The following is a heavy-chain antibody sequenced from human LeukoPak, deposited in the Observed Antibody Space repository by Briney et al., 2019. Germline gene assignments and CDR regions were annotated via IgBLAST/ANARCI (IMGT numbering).Heavy chain of an antibody. CDR1: GGSISSYY. CDR2: IYTSGST. Sequence: KPSETLSLTCTVSGGSISSYYWSWIRQPPGKGLEWIGRIYTSGSTNYNPSLKSRVTMSVDTSKNQFSLKLSSVTAADTAVYYCARDRFSPTGGIIFDYWGQGTLVTVSS. CDR3: ARDRFSPTGGIIFDY. V-gene: IGHV4-4*07. D-gene: IGHD3-16*01. J-gene: IGHJ4*02.